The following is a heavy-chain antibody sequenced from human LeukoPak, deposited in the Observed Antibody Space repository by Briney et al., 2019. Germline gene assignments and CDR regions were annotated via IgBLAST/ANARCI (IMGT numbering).Heavy chain of an antibody. J-gene: IGHJ4*02. CDR3: ARDWDYYDSSGDHPSFDY. Sequence: GSLRLSCAASGITFSSYSMNWVRQAPGKGLEWVSSISSSSSYIYYADSVKGRFTISRDNAKNSLYLQMNSLRAEDTAVYYCARDWDYYDSSGDHPSFDYWGQGTLVTVSS. V-gene: IGHV3-21*01. D-gene: IGHD3-22*01. CDR2: ISSSSSYI. CDR1: GITFSSYS.